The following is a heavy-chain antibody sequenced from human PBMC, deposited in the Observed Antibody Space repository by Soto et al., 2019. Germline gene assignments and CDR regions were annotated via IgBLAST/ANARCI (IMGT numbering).Heavy chain of an antibody. J-gene: IGHJ6*02. D-gene: IGHD6-6*01. CDR3: ARSSAVLRPDGLDV. Sequence: ASVKVSCKTSGYSFIAYYIHWVRQAPGQGPEWMGWLNPNSGGTKFAQKFKGWVTTTRDTSVTTAYLEQSNLKSDDTAIYYCARSSAVLRPDGLDVWGQGTTVTVS. CDR2: LNPNSGGT. V-gene: IGHV1-2*04. CDR1: GYSFIAYY.